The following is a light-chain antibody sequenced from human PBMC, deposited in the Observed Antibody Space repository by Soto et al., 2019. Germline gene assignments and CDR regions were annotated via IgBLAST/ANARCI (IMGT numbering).Light chain of an antibody. CDR2: KAS. CDR1: QSISSW. J-gene: IGKJ1*01. CDR3: QQYHSYWT. Sequence: DIQMTQSPSSLSASVGDRVTITCRASQSISSWLAWYQQKPGKXPXXLIYKASSLESGVPSRFSGIGSGTEFTLTISSLKPGDFATYDCQQYHSYWTFGQGTKVDNK. V-gene: IGKV1-5*03.